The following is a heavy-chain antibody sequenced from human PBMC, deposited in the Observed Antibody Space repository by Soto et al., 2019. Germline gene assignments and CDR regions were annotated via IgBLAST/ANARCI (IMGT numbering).Heavy chain of an antibody. Sequence: TLSLTCTVSGVSISTGGYYWNWIRQHPGKGLEWIGYFYYSGSTYYNPSLKSRVTISVNTSKNQFSLKLSSVTAADTAVYYCARSVFPWGQGTLVTSPQ. CDR2: FYYSGST. CDR3: ARSVFP. V-gene: IGHV4-31*03. J-gene: IGHJ5*02. CDR1: GVSISTGGYY.